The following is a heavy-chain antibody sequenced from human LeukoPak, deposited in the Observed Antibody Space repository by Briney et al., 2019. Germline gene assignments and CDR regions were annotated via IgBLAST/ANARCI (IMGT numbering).Heavy chain of an antibody. J-gene: IGHJ4*02. D-gene: IGHD3-22*01. CDR3: ARMAYYYDSSGYYSTFDY. Sequence: GGSLRLSCAASGFTFSTYSMNWVRQAPGKGLEWVSSISSGSSYIYYADSVKGRFTISRDNAKNSLYLQMNSLRAEDTAVYYCARMAYYYDSSGYYSTFDYWGQGTLVTVSS. V-gene: IGHV3-21*01. CDR1: GFTFSTYS. CDR2: ISSGSSYI.